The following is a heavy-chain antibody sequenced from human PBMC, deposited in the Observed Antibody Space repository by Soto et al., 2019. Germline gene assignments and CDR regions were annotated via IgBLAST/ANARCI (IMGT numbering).Heavy chain of an antibody. J-gene: IGHJ4*02. Sequence: QVQLVQSGAEVKKPAASVKVSCKASGYTFTSYAIHWVRQAPGQRLEWMGWINAGNGNTKYSQKFQDRVTITRDTSASTAYMELSSLRSEDTAVYYCARDLGGWPDYWGQGTLVTVSS. CDR2: INAGNGNT. V-gene: IGHV1-3*01. CDR1: GYTFTSYA. D-gene: IGHD6-19*01. CDR3: ARDLGGWPDY.